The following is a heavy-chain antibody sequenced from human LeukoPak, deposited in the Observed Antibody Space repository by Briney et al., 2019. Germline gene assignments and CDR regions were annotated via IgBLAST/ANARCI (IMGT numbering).Heavy chain of an antibody. CDR2: VFYSGTT. CDR1: GGSISSNNYY. CDR3: ARQWSTFWSGY. D-gene: IGHD3-3*01. Sequence: SETLSLTCTVSGGSISSNNYYWGWIRQPPGRGREWIGSVFYSGTTYYNPSVKSRVTISVDTSKNQFSLNLTSVTAADTAIYYCARQWSTFWSGYWGQGTLVTVSS. V-gene: IGHV4-39*01. J-gene: IGHJ4*02.